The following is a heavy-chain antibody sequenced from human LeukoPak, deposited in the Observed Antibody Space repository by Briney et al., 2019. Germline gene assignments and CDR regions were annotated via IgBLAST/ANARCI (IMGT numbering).Heavy chain of an antibody. CDR3: AKESLRNTVTTRSEADY. J-gene: IGHJ4*02. V-gene: IGHV3-23*01. CDR2: ISGSGGNT. Sequence: PGGSLRLSCAASGFTFGSYAMSWVRQAPGKGLGWVSTISGSGGNTYYADSVKGRFTISRDNSKNTLYLQMNSLRAEDTAVYYCAKESLRNTVTTRSEADYWGQGTLVTVSS. D-gene: IGHD4-17*01. CDR1: GFTFGSYA.